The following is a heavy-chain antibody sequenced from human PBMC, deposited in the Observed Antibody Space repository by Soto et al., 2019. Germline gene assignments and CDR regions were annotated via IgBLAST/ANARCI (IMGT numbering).Heavy chain of an antibody. Sequence: QITLKESGPPLVKPTQTLTLTCTFSGFSLSTRGVAVGWIRQPPGKALEWLALIYWDEDKWYSPSLKSRLTITADSSKHHVVLTMTTMDPVDTATYYCANRLRCYAYYFDYWGQGTLVTVSS. CDR3: ANRLRCYAYYFDY. CDR1: GFSLSTRGVA. J-gene: IGHJ4*02. D-gene: IGHD2-15*01. V-gene: IGHV2-5*02. CDR2: IYWDEDK.